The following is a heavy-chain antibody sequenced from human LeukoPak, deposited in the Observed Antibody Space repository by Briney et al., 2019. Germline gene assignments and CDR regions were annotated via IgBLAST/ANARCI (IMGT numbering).Heavy chain of an antibody. Sequence: SLKLFCKASGYTFTSYGTSWGRQAPGQGLEQMGCISAYNGNTNYAQKLHGRVTITTDTSKSTPYMELRGLGSDDRAVYYCARDHDGWLVRNGKFDYWGQGTLVTVSS. D-gene: IGHD3-22*01. CDR1: GYTFTSYG. J-gene: IGHJ4*02. CDR3: ARDHDGWLVRNGKFDY. CDR2: ISAYNGNT. V-gene: IGHV1-18*01.